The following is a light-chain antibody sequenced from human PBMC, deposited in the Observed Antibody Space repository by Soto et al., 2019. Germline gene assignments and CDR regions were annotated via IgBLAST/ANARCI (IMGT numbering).Light chain of an antibody. J-gene: IGKJ3*01. CDR2: GAS. V-gene: IGKV3-20*01. Sequence: ENVLTQSPGTLSLSPGERANLSCRASQSVTSNYLAWYQQNPGQAPRLLIYGASSRATGIPDRFSGSGSGTDFTLTISRLEPEDFAVYYCQQYGSSPQVTFGPGTKVDIK. CDR1: QSVTSNY. CDR3: QQYGSSPQVT.